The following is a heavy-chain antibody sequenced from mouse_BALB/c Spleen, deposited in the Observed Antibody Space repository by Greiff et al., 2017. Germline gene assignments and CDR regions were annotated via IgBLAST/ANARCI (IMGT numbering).Heavy chain of an antibody. V-gene: IGHV5-12-1*01. CDR1: GFAFSSYD. CDR2: ISSGGGST. CDR3: ARKGPFRGYGDWFAY. D-gene: IGHD1-2*01. J-gene: IGHJ3*01. Sequence: DVKLVESGGGLVKPGGSLKLSCAASGFAFSSYDMSWVRPTPEKRLEWVAYISSGGGSTYYPDTVKGRFTISIANAKNTLYLQMSSLMSEDTAMYYYARKGPFRGYGDWFAYWGEGTLVTVSA.